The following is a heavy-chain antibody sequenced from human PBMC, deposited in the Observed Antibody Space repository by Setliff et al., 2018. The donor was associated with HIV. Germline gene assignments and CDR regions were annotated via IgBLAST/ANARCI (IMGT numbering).Heavy chain of an antibody. D-gene: IGHD3-3*01. CDR1: GGAISSSSYY. Sequence: SETLSLTCNVSGGAISSSSYYWSWIRQLPGKGLEWIGEINHSGSTNYNPSLKSRVTISVDTSKSQFSLNLTSVTAADTAVYYCARGLSITVFGVVRTGYYMGVWGKGTTVTVSS. V-gene: IGHV4-39*07. CDR3: ARGLSITVFGVVRTGYYMGV. CDR2: INHSGST. J-gene: IGHJ6*03.